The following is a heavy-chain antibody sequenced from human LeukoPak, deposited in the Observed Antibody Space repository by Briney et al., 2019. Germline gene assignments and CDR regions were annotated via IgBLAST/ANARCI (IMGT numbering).Heavy chain of an antibody. Sequence: PGRSLRLSCAASGFTFSSYGMHWVRQAPGKGLEWVAVIWYDGSNKYYADSVKGRFTIPRDNSKNTLYLQMNSLRAEDTAVYYCARESLPAWFDPWGQGTLVTVSS. CDR2: IWYDGSNK. V-gene: IGHV3-33*01. CDR1: GFTFSSYG. J-gene: IGHJ5*02. CDR3: ARESLPAWFDP.